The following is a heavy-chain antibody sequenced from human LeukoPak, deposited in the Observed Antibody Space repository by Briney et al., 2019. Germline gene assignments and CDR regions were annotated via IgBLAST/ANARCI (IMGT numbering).Heavy chain of an antibody. CDR1: GGSISSSNW. D-gene: IGHD6-13*01. CDR2: IYHSGST. Sequence: SGTLSLTCAVSGGSISSSNWWSWVRQPPGKGLEWIGEIYHSGSTNYNPSLKSRVTISVDKSKNQFSLKLSSVTAADTAVYYCARDTKAAAAGYYYYYGMDVWGQGTTVTVSS. V-gene: IGHV4-4*02. J-gene: IGHJ6*02. CDR3: ARDTKAAAAGYYYYYGMDV.